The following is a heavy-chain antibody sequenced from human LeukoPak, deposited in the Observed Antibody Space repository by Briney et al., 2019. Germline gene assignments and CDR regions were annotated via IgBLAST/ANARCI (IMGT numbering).Heavy chain of an antibody. CDR3: ARATGSYSYMDV. CDR2: IHYSGST. D-gene: IGHD1-26*01. Sequence: SETLSLTCTVSGGSLSRFYWSWIRQPPGKGLEWIGHIHYSGSTNYNPSLKSRVTMSVDTSKNQFSLRLSSVTAADTAVYYCARATGSYSYMDVWGKGATVTVSS. J-gene: IGHJ6*03. CDR1: GGSLSRFY. V-gene: IGHV4-59*01.